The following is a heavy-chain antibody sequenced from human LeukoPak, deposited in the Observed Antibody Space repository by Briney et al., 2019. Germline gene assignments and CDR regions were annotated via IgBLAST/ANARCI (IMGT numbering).Heavy chain of an antibody. CDR2: ISWNSDNK. Sequence: PGGSLRLSCAASGFTFDDYAMHWVRQVPGKGLEWVSGISWNSDNKGYADSVKGRFTISRDNAKNSLYLQMNSLRAEDTALYYCAKDDTSTVRGVITDWGHGTLVTVSS. CDR1: GFTFDDYA. V-gene: IGHV3-9*01. J-gene: IGHJ4*01. CDR3: AKDDTSTVRGVITD. D-gene: IGHD3-10*01.